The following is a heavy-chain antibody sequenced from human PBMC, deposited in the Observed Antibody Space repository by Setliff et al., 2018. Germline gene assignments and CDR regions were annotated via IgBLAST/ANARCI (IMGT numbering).Heavy chain of an antibody. V-gene: IGHV3-48*03. J-gene: IGHJ6*02. CDR2: ISSSGSTI. CDR3: ARDSSRIQDTYYYYFGMDV. CDR1: GFTFSSYE. D-gene: IGHD5-18*01. Sequence: QSGGSLRLSCAVSGFTFSSYEMNWVRQAPGKGLEWVSYISSSGSTIYYADSVKGRFTISRDNAKNSLYLQMNSLRAEDTAVYYCARDSSRIQDTYYYYFGMDVWGQGTPVTVSS.